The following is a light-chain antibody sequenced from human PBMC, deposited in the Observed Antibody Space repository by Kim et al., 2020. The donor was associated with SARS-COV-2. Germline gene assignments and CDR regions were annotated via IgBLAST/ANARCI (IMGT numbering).Light chain of an antibody. CDR3: QAWDNSTGV. CDR1: KLGDKY. CDR2: QDT. J-gene: IGLJ3*02. Sequence: SYELTQPPSVSVSPGQTASITCSGDKLGDKYACWYQQRPGQSPVLVIYQDTKRPSGIPERFSGSNSGNTATLTISGTQAMDEADYYCQAWDNSTGVFGGGTQLTV. V-gene: IGLV3-1*01.